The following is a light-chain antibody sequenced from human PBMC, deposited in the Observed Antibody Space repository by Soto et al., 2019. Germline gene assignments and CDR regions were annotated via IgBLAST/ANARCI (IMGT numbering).Light chain of an antibody. CDR3: QQYGSSPRFT. Sequence: EIVLTQSPGTLSLSPGERATLACRASQSVRSSYLAWYQQKPGQAPRLLIYGASTRAIGIPDRFSGSGSGTDFTLTISRLEPEDFAVYYCQQYGSSPRFTFGPGTKVDIK. J-gene: IGKJ3*01. CDR1: QSVRSSY. CDR2: GAS. V-gene: IGKV3-20*01.